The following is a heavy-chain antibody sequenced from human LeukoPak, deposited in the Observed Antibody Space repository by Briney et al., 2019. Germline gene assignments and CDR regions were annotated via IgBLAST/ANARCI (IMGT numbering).Heavy chain of an antibody. CDR3: ARAGRPVYYYYMDV. D-gene: IGHD6-6*01. Sequence: GASVKVSCKASGYTFISYGISWVRQAPGQGLEWMGWISADNGKTNYAQKLQGRVTMTTDTSTSTAYMELRSLRSDDTAVSYCARAGRPVYYYYMDVWGKGTTVTVSS. J-gene: IGHJ6*03. V-gene: IGHV1-18*01. CDR2: ISADNGKT. CDR1: GYTFISYG.